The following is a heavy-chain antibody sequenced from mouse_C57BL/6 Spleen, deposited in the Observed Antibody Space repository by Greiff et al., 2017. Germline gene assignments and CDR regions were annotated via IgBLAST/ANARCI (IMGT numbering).Heavy chain of an antibody. CDR3: ASYYGYDVAWFAY. CDR2: IYPGDGDT. J-gene: IGHJ3*01. Sequence: QVQLQQSGPEPVKPGASVKISCKASGYAFSSSWMNWVKQRPGKGLEWIGRIYPGDGDTNYNGKFKGKATLTADKSSSTAYMQLSSLTSEDSAVYFCASYYGYDVAWFAYWGQGTLVTVSA. V-gene: IGHV1-82*01. CDR1: GYAFSSSW. D-gene: IGHD2-2*01.